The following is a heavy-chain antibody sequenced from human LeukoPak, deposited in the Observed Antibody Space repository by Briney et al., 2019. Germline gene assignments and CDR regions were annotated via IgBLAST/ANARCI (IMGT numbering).Heavy chain of an antibody. D-gene: IGHD6-13*01. CDR2: ISYDGSNK. V-gene: IGHV3-30*04. CDR3: ARDQGQQLAIDY. CDR1: GFTFSSYA. Sequence: GSLRLSCAASGFTFSSYAMHWVRQAPGKGLEWVAVISYDGSNKYYADSVKGRFTISRDNSKNTLYLQMNSLRAEDTAVYYCARDQGQQLAIDYWDQGTLVTVSS. J-gene: IGHJ4*02.